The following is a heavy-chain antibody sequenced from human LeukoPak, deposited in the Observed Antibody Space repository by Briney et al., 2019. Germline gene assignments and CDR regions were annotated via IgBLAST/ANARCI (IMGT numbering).Heavy chain of an antibody. Sequence: GESLKISCKGSGYSFTSYWIGWVRQMPGKGLEWMGIIYPGDSGTRYSPSFQGQVTISADKSISTAYLQWSSLKASDTAMYYCARRRDPFYGSGSYYITGWFDPWGQGTLVTVSS. CDR3: ARRRDPFYGSGSYYITGWFDP. J-gene: IGHJ5*02. CDR1: GYSFTSYW. V-gene: IGHV5-51*01. CDR2: IYPGDSGT. D-gene: IGHD3-10*01.